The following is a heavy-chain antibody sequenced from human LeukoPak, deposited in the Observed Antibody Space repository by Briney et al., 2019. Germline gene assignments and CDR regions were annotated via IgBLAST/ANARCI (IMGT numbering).Heavy chain of an antibody. Sequence: ASVKVSCKASGYTFTGYYMHWVRQAPGQGLEWMGRINPNSGDPDYPQKFQGRVTMTRDTSISTAYMELSSLRSEDTAVYYCARQSRDAFDIWGQGTMVTVSS. CDR2: INPNSGDP. D-gene: IGHD5/OR15-5a*01. CDR1: GYTFTGYY. V-gene: IGHV1-2*06. J-gene: IGHJ3*02. CDR3: ARQSRDAFDI.